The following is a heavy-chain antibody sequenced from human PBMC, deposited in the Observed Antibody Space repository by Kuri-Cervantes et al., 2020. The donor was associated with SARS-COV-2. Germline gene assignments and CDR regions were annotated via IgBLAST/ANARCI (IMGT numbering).Heavy chain of an antibody. J-gene: IGHJ4*02. V-gene: IGHV3-30-3*01. D-gene: IGHD2-8*02. CDR1: GFTFNSSP. CDR3: ARGVGYTQPFDS. Sequence: GGSLRLSCAASGFTFNSSPMHWVRQTPGKGLGWVALISYDGSNKYYADSVQGRFTISRDNSKNTLYLQMSSLRAEDTAVFYCARGVGYTQPFDSWGQGTLVTVSS. CDR2: ISYDGSNK.